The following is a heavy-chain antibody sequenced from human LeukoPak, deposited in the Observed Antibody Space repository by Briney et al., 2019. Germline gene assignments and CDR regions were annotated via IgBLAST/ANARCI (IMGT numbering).Heavy chain of an antibody. CDR3: ARGISAVPGAY. Sequence: GGSLRLSCAASGFTFSSYSMNWVRQAPGKGLEWVSSISSSSSYIYYADSVKGRFTISRDNAKNSLYLQMNSLRGEDTAVYYCARGISAVPGAYWSQGTRVTVSS. J-gene: IGHJ4*02. CDR2: ISSSSSYI. CDR1: GFTFSSYS. V-gene: IGHV3-21*01. D-gene: IGHD6-25*01.